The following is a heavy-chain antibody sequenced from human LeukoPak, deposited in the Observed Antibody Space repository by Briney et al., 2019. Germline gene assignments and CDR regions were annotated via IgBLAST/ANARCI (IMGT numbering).Heavy chain of an antibody. CDR1: GFTFSSYW. D-gene: IGHD2-21*02. J-gene: IGHJ4*02. CDR2: IKQDGSEK. Sequence: GGSLRLSCVASGFTFSSYWMSWVRQAPGKGLEWVANIKQDGSEKYYVDSVKGRFTISRDNAKNSLYLQMNSLRAEDTAIYYCTRDFGSIVVVTAIVDWGQGTLVTVSS. V-gene: IGHV3-7*01. CDR3: TRDFGSIVVVTAIVD.